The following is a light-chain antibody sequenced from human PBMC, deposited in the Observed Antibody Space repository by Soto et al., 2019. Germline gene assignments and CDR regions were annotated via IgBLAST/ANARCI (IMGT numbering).Light chain of an antibody. CDR2: KAS. CDR3: QQYNSFPT. J-gene: IGKJ1*01. V-gene: IGKV1-5*03. Sequence: DIQMTQSPSTLSASVGDRVTITCRASQSISSWLAWYQQKPGKAPKLLIYKASSLESGVPSRFSCSGSGTEFTLTISSLQPDDLATYYCQQYNSFPTFGHGTKVEIK. CDR1: QSISSW.